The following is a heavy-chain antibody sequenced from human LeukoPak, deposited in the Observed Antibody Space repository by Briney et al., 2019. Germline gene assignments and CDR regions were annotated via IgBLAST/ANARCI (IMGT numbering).Heavy chain of an antibody. D-gene: IGHD2-15*01. CDR2: IYPGDSDT. Sequence: GGSLEISWQGSGSRFTSYWIGWVRQLPGKGLEWMGIIYPGDSDTRYSPSFQGQVTISADKSISTAYLQWSSLKASDTAMYYCARHYCSGGSCVNDYWGQGTLVTVSS. V-gene: IGHV5-51*01. CDR1: GSRFTSYW. J-gene: IGHJ4*02. CDR3: ARHYCSGGSCVNDY.